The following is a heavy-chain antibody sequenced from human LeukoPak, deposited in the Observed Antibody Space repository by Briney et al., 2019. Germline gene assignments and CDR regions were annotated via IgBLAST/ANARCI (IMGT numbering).Heavy chain of an antibody. CDR1: GFTFSSYG. CDR2: IYYSGST. Sequence: LRLSCAASGFTFSSYGMHWVRQHPGKGLEWIGYIYYSGSTYYNPSLKSRVTISVDTSKNQFSLKLSSVTAADTAVYYCALGYCGGGSCYAREYFQHWGQGTLVTVSS. CDR3: ALGYCGGGSCYAREYFQH. J-gene: IGHJ1*01. V-gene: IGHV4-31*02. D-gene: IGHD2-15*01.